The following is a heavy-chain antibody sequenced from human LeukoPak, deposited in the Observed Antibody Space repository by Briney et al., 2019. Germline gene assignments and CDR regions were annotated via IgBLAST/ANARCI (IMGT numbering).Heavy chain of an antibody. CDR1: GFTVSTNS. V-gene: IGHV3-53*01. J-gene: IGHJ4*02. CDR2: IYSENT. Sequence: GGSLRLSCTVSGFTVSTNSMSWVRQAPGKGLEWVSFIYSENTHYSDSVKGRFTISRDNSKNTLYLQMNSLRAEDTAVYYCARRAGAYSHPYDYWGQGTLVTVSS. CDR3: ARRAGAYSHPYDY. D-gene: IGHD4/OR15-4a*01.